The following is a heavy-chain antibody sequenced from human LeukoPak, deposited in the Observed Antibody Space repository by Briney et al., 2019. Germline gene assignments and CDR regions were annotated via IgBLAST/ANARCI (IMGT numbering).Heavy chain of an antibody. D-gene: IGHD2-15*01. CDR3: ARPATVPTDDHDY. CDR2: INHSGST. J-gene: IGHJ4*02. CDR1: GGSFSGYY. V-gene: IGHV4-34*01. Sequence: SETLSLTCAVYGGSFSGYYWSWIRQPPGKGLEWIGEINHSGSTNYNPSLKSRVTISVDTSKNQFSLKLSSVTAADTAVYYCARPATVPTDDHDYWGQGTLVTVSS.